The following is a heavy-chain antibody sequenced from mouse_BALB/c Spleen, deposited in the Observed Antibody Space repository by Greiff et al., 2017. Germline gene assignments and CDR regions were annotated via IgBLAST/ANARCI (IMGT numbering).Heavy chain of an antibody. CDR3: ARRDYEGYFDY. D-gene: IGHD2-4*01. J-gene: IGHJ2*01. Sequence: QVQLKQSGPELVKPGASVKISCKASGYAFSSSWMNWVKQRPGQGLEWIGRIYPGDGDTNYNGKFKGKATLTADKSSSTAYMQLSSLSSEDSAVYFCARRDYEGYFDYWGQGTTLTVSS. CDR2: IYPGDGDT. CDR1: GYAFSSSW. V-gene: IGHV1-82*01.